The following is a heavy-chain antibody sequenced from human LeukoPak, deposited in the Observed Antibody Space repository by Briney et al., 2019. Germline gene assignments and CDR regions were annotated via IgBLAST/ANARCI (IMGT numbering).Heavy chain of an antibody. V-gene: IGHV4-38-2*01. D-gene: IGHD2-2*01. CDR3: ARIVVPAARALGAFDI. CDR2: IYHSGST. CDR1: GYSISSGYY. Sequence: PSETLSLTCAVSGYSISSGYYWGWIRHPPGKGLEWIGSIYHSGSTNYNPSLTSRVTISVDTSKNQFSLKLSSVTAADTAVHYCARIVVPAARALGAFDIWGQGTMVTVSS. J-gene: IGHJ3*02.